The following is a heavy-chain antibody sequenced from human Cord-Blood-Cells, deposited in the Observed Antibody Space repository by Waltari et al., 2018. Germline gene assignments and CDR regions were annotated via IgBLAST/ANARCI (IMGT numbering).Heavy chain of an antibody. J-gene: IGHJ4*02. Sequence: QCQRSPAGADVKNPESQVKGSCNVYGYTLTQLSMHSVRKAPGKGLEWTGGFDPEDVERIYAQMFQSGVTMTEDTSTDAAYMELSSLRSEDTAVYYCATDPAAGFDYWGQGTLVTVPS. CDR1: GYTLTQLS. D-gene: IGHD6-13*01. CDR2: FDPEDVER. V-gene: IGHV1-24*01. CDR3: ATDPAAGFDY.